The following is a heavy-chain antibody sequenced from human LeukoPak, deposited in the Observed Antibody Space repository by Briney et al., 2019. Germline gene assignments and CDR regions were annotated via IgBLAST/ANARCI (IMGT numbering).Heavy chain of an antibody. Sequence: PSETLSLTCTVSGGSISSYYWSWIRQPAGKEPEWIGRIYSSGSTNYNPSLKSRLTLSVDMSKNQLSLQLRSVTAADTAVYYCARALLVTTSGYFYYYMDVWGTGTTVSVSS. CDR1: GGSISSYY. J-gene: IGHJ6*03. CDR2: IYSSGST. CDR3: ARALLVTTSGYFYYYMDV. D-gene: IGHD2-8*02. V-gene: IGHV4-4*07.